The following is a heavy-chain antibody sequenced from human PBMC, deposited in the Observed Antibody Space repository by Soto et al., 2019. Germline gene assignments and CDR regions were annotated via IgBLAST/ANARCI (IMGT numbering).Heavy chain of an antibody. V-gene: IGHV1-3*01. CDR3: ARSIVVVTALDY. Sequence: QVQLVQSGAEVKKPGASVKVSCKASGYTFTSYAMHWVRQAPGQRPEGMGWINAGNGNTKYSQKFQVRGTITRDTSASTAYMELSSLRSEDTAVYYCARSIVVVTALDYWGQGTLVTVSS. CDR1: GYTFTSYA. D-gene: IGHD2-21*02. CDR2: INAGNGNT. J-gene: IGHJ4*02.